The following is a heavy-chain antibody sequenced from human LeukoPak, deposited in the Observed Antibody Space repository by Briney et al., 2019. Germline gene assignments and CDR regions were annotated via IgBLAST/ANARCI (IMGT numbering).Heavy chain of an antibody. CDR1: GGSFSGYY. CDR3: AELGITMIGGV. D-gene: IGHD3-10*02. V-gene: IGHV4-34*01. J-gene: IGHJ6*04. Sequence: PSETLSLTCAVHGGSFSGYYWSWIRQPPGKGLEWIGEINHSGSTNYNTSLKSRVTISVDTSKNQFSLKLSSVTAADTAVYYCAELGITMIGGVWGKGTTVTISS. CDR2: INHSGST.